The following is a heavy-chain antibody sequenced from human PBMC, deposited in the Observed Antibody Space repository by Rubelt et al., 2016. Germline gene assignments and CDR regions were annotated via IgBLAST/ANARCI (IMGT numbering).Heavy chain of an antibody. D-gene: IGHD6-6*01. Sequence: QVQLQQWGAGLLKPSETLSLTCAVYGGSFSGYYWSWIRQPPGKGLEWIGEINHSGNTNYNPSLKSAVTVSVDTAKNQFSLKLGSVTAADTAVYYCARVAGVWQLAMRYYYGMDVWGQGTTVTVSS. CDR2: INHSGNT. CDR1: GGSFSGYY. CDR3: ARVAGVWQLAMRYYYGMDV. V-gene: IGHV4-34*01. J-gene: IGHJ6*02.